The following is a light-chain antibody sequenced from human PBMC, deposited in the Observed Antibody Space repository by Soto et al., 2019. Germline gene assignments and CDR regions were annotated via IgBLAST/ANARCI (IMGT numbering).Light chain of an antibody. V-gene: IGLV2-8*01. Sequence: QPVLTQPPSASGSPGQSVTISCTGTSSDVGGYNYVSWYQQHPGKVPKLMIYEVSKRPSGVPDRFSGSKSGNTASLTVSGLQAEDEADYYCSSYADSNNLLFGGGTKLTVL. J-gene: IGLJ2*01. CDR1: SSDVGGYNY. CDR2: EVS. CDR3: SSYADSNNLL.